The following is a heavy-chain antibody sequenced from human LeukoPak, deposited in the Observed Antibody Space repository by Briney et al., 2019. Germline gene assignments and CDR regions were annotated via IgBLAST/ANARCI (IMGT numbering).Heavy chain of an antibody. V-gene: IGHV3-53*01. J-gene: IGHJ6*02. CDR2: IYSGGST. CDR3: ARDRDGMDV. CDR1: GFIVSGDF. D-gene: IGHD3-10*01. Sequence: GGSLRLSCAASGFIVSGDFMSWVRQAPGKGLEWVSVIYSGGSTYYADSVKGRFTISRDNSKNTLYLQMNSLRAEDTAVYYCARDRDGMDVWGQGTTITVSS.